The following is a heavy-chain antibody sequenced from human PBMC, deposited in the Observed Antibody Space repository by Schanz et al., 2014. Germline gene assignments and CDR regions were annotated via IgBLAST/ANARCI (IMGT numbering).Heavy chain of an antibody. CDR2: ISAYNGHT. CDR3: ARDGEAAADCDY. V-gene: IGHV1-18*01. Sequence: QGQLVQSGAEVKKPGASVKVSCKASGYTFTSYGITWVRQAPGQGLEWMGWISAYNGHTTYAQKFQGRVTMTTDTSTSTAYMELSSLRSEDTAVYYCARDGEAAADCDYWGQGTLVTVSS. J-gene: IGHJ4*02. CDR1: GYTFTSYG. D-gene: IGHD6-13*01.